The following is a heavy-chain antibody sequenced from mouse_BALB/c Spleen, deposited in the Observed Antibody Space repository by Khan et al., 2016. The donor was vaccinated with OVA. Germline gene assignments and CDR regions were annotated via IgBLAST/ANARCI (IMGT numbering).Heavy chain of an antibody. Sequence: QVQLQQSGPELVRPGVSVKISCKGSGYTFTDYGMHWVRQSPAKSLEWIGVITTYSGDTKYNQKFKGKATMTVDKSSSTAYMELARLTSEDSAIYYCARLTLRFDYWGQGTSVTVSS. CDR2: ITTYSGDT. CDR3: ARLTLRFDY. CDR1: GYTFTDYG. D-gene: IGHD1-1*01. J-gene: IGHJ4*01. V-gene: IGHV1S137*01.